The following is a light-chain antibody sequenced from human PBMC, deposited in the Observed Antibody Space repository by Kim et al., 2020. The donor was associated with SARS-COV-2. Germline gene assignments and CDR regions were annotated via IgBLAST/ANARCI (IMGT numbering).Light chain of an antibody. CDR3: QQYNNWPLVYT. CDR1: QSGRSN. J-gene: IGKJ2*01. V-gene: IGKV3-15*01. CDR2: GGS. Sequence: PRGRATPPWRGRQSGRSNLAWDQEKPGQAPRLLIYGGSTRATGIPDRFSGSGAGTEVNLTNSNLQSEDFAVYYCQQYNNWPLVYTFGQGTKLEI.